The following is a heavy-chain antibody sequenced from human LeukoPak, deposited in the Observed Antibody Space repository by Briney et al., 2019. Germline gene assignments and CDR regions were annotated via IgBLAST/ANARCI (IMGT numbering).Heavy chain of an antibody. CDR1: GGTFSSYV. CDR2: IITIFGTA. V-gene: IGHV1-69*13. J-gene: IGHJ6*03. CDR3: ARARTDCSSTSCWGERYYYYYMDV. D-gene: IGHD2-2*01. Sequence: ASVKVSCKASGGTFSSYVISWVRQAPGQGLERMGGIITIFGTANYAQKFQGRVTITADESTSTAYMELSSLRSEDTAVYYCARARTDCSSTSCWGERYYYYYMDVWGKGTTVTVSS.